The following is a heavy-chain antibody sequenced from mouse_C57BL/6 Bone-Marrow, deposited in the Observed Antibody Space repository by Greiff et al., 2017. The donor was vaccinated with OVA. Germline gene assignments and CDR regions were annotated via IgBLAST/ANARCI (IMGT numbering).Heavy chain of an antibody. CDR2: IYPGSGNT. J-gene: IGHJ4*01. V-gene: IGHV1-76*01. Sequence: VQRVESGAELVRPGASVKLSCKASGYTFTDYYINWVKQRPGQGLEWIARIYPGSGNTYYNEKFKGKATLTAEKSSSTAYMQLSSLTSEDSAVYFCARSGFYSNYPDYWGQGTSVTVSS. D-gene: IGHD2-5*01. CDR1: GYTFTDYY. CDR3: ARSGFYSNYPDY.